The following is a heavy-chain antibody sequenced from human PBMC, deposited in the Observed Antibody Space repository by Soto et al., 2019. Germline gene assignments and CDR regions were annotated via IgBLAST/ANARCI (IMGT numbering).Heavy chain of an antibody. CDR1: GGSFSGYY. J-gene: IGHJ4*02. CDR3: ARHYGDGYDYVDY. Sequence: SETLSLTCAVYGGSFSGYYWSWIRQPPGKGLEWIGYIYYRANPNYNPSLKSRVTISQDTSKNQFSLKLSSVTAADTAVYYCARHYGDGYDYVDYWGQGTLVTVS. V-gene: IGHV4-59*08. D-gene: IGHD5-12*01. CDR2: IYYRANP.